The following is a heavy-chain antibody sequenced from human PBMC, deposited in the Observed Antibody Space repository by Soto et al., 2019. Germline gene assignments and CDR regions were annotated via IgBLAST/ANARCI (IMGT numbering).Heavy chain of an antibody. CDR3: ARDPGFGFGYSYAFAMDV. D-gene: IGHD5-18*01. CDR1: GYTFSNYG. J-gene: IGHJ6*02. CDR2: ISGYNGNT. Sequence: QVQLVQSGAEVKKPGASVTVSCKASGYTFSNYGISWVRQGPGQGLDWMGWISGYNGNTHYEEKVQDRIKMTTDTSTSTTDLEMRSLRSDDTAVYFCARDPGFGFGYSYAFAMDVWGQGTTVTVAS. V-gene: IGHV1-18*01.